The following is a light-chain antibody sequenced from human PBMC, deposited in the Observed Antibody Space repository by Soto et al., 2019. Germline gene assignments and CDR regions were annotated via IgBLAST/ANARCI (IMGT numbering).Light chain of an antibody. V-gene: IGLV1-51*01. J-gene: IGLJ3*02. CDR1: SSNIGAGY. CDR2: DNN. Sequence: QSVLTQPPSVSGAPGQRVTISCTGSSSNIGAGYAVHWYRLLPGTAPKLLIYDNNKRPSGIPDRFSGSKSGTSATLGITGLQTGDEADYYCGTWDSSLSAWVFGGGTKLTVL. CDR3: GTWDSSLSAWV.